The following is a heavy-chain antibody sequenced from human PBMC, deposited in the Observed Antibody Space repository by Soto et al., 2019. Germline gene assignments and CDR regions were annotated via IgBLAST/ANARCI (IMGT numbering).Heavy chain of an antibody. V-gene: IGHV1-2*02. CDR3: ARDNRDSSNWLWAREGFDP. J-gene: IGHJ5*02. CDR1: GYTFTGYY. D-gene: IGHD6-13*01. CDR2: INPNSGGT. Sequence: ASVKVSCKASGYTFTGYYMHWVRQAPGQGLEWMGWINPNSGGTNYAQKFQGRVTMTRDTSISTAYMELSRLRSDDTAVYYCARDNRDSSNWLWAREGFDPWGQGTLVTVSS.